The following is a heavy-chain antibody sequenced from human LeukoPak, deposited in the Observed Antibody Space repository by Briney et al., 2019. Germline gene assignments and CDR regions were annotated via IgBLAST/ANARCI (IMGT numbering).Heavy chain of an antibody. J-gene: IGHJ4*02. Sequence: GASVKVSCKASGGTFSSYAISWVRQAPGQGLEWMGGIIPIFGTANYAQKFQGRVTITADKSTSTAYMELSSLRSEDTAVYYCATVSVRLTAILRYFDYWGQGTLVTVSS. V-gene: IGHV1-69*06. CDR1: GGTFSSYA. CDR2: IIPIFGTA. CDR3: ATVSVRLTAILRYFDY. D-gene: IGHD2-21*02.